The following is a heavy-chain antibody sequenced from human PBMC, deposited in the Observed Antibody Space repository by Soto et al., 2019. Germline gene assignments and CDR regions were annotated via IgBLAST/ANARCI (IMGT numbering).Heavy chain of an antibody. J-gene: IGHJ5*01. V-gene: IGHV1-2*02. Sequence: QVHLVQSGAEVKKPGASVKVSCKASGYTFTVYYVHWVRQAPGQGLEWMGWIKPNSGGTNFAQKFQGRVTMTRDTSKNHVVLMMTNLDPMDTGTYYCAHRRYKWNDWDCFDSWGQGTLVTVSS. D-gene: IGHD1-20*01. CDR1: GYTFTVYY. CDR2: IKPNSGGT. CDR3: AHRRYKWNDWDCFDS.